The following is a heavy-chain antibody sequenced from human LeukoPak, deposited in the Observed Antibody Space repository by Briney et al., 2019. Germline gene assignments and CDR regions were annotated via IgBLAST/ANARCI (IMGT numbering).Heavy chain of an antibody. Sequence: ASVKVSCKASGYTFTGYYIHWVRQAPGQGLEWMGWINPDSGGTNSAQKFQGRVTMTRDTSINTVHMELSRLRSDDTAVFYCARDGGLDYWGQGTLVTVSS. CDR2: INPDSGGT. V-gene: IGHV1-2*02. J-gene: IGHJ4*02. D-gene: IGHD3-16*01. CDR3: ARDGGLDY. CDR1: GYTFTGYY.